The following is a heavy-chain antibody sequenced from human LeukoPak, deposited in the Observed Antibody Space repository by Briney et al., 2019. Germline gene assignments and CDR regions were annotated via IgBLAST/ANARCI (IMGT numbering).Heavy chain of an antibody. J-gene: IGHJ2*01. Sequence: RPSETLSLTCTVSGGSIRSHYWSWIRQPPGKIPEYIGYVHNSGSTNYNPSLSSRVTISMDTSKNQFSLRLNSVTAADTAVYYCARRPGLLGYGETRKDYFYFDLWGRGTLVTVYS. D-gene: IGHD3-10*01. CDR3: ARRPGLLGYGETRKDYFYFDL. CDR2: VHNSGST. V-gene: IGHV4-59*08. CDR1: GGSIRSHY.